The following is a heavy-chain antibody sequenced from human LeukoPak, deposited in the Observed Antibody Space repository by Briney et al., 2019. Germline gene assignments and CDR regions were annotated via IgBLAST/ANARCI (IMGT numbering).Heavy chain of an antibody. Sequence: SETLSLTCAVYGGSISGYYWSWIRQPPGKGLEWIGEINHSGSTNYNPPLKSRVTISVDTSKNQFSLKLSSVTAADTAVYYCARDPPGTGGWGQGTLVTVSS. CDR2: INHSGST. V-gene: IGHV4-34*01. J-gene: IGHJ4*02. CDR1: GGSISGYY. CDR3: ARDPPGTGG. D-gene: IGHD3-10*01.